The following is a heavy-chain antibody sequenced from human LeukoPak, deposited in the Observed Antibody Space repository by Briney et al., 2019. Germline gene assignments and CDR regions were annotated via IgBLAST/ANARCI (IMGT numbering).Heavy chain of an antibody. CDR3: VRGLYGSGDY. CDR1: GGSISGYY. J-gene: IGHJ4*02. D-gene: IGHD3-10*01. Sequence: SETLSLTRTVSGGSISGYYWNWIWQPAGKGLEWIGRIFSSGKTNYNPSLQSRVTMSVDTSKNHFSLKLTSVTAADTAVYYCVRGLYGSGDYWGQGTLVTVSS. CDR2: IFSSGKT. V-gene: IGHV4-4*07.